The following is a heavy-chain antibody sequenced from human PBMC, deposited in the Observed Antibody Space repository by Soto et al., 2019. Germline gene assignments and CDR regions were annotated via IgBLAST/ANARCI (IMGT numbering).Heavy chain of an antibody. Sequence: QVQLVESGGGVVQPGRSLRLSCAASGFTFSSYAMHWVRQAPGKGLEWVAVISYDGSDKYYADSVKCRFTISRENSKKTLNLQMNSLRADDTAVYYCAKALGELSPESYDYWGQGTLITVSS. CDR1: GFTFSSYA. V-gene: IGHV3-30*18. CDR2: ISYDGSDK. CDR3: AKALGELSPESYDY. D-gene: IGHD3-16*02. J-gene: IGHJ4*02.